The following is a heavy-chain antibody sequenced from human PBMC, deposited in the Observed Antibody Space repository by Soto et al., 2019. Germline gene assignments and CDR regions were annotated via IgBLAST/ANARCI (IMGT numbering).Heavy chain of an antibody. CDR3: ASVKLGEGSGVRCRRHYFDY. J-gene: IGHJ4*02. Sequence: SVKVSCKSSGGTFSSYALSWVLQAPGQGLEWMGGIMPLFGTSNNAQKFEGRVTITADRSTSTAYMELSSLSSEGTALYYCASVKLGEGSGVRCRRHYFDYWGQGTLVTVS. V-gene: IGHV1-69*06. D-gene: IGHD2-15*01. CDR1: GGTFSSYA. CDR2: IMPLFGTS.